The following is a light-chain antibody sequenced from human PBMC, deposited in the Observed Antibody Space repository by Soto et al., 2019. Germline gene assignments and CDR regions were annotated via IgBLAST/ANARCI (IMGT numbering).Light chain of an antibody. V-gene: IGKV3-15*01. J-gene: IGKJ2*01. CDR2: GAS. Sequence: EIVMTQSPATLSVSPGERATLSCGASQTVSSNLAWYQQKPGQAPRLLIHGASTRATGVPARFSGSGSGTQFTLTISSLQSEDFAVYYCQQYHNWPPQYTFGQETKLQIK. CDR3: QQYHNWPPQYT. CDR1: QTVSSN.